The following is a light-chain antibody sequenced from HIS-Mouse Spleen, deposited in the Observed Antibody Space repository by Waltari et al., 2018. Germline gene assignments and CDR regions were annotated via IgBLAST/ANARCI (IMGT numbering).Light chain of an antibody. J-gene: IGLJ3*02. CDR1: SLSRHF. Sequence: SSELTQDPAVSVALGQTVRITCQGASLSRHFANWYQQKPGQAPVLVIYGKNNRPSGIPDRFSGSSSGNTASLTITGAQAEDEADYYCNSRDSSGNHWVFGGGTKLTVL. CDR2: GKN. V-gene: IGLV3-19*01. CDR3: NSRDSSGNHWV.